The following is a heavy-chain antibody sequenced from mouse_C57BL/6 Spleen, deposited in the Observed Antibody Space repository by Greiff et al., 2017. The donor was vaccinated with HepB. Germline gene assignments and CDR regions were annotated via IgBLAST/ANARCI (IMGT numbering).Heavy chain of an antibody. J-gene: IGHJ4*01. CDR1: GFTFSDYG. CDR3: ARREYYAMDY. V-gene: IGHV5-17*01. CDR2: ISSGSSTI. Sequence: EVQRVESGGGLVKPGGSLKLSCAASGFTFSDYGMHWVRQAPEKGLEWVAYISSGSSTIYYADTVKGRFTISRDTAKNTLFLQMTSLRSEDTAMYYCARREYYAMDYWGQGTSVTVSS.